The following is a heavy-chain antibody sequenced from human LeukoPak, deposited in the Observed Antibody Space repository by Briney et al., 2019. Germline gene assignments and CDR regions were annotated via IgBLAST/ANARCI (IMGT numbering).Heavy chain of an antibody. CDR3: ARSDIAVAGKGYFDY. V-gene: IGHV1-18*01. J-gene: IGHJ4*02. CDR2: ISAYNGNT. Sequence: ASVKVSCTASGYTFTSYGISWVRQAPGQGLEWVGWISAYNGNTNYAQKLQGRVTMTTDTSTSTAYMELRSLRSDDTAVYYCARSDIAVAGKGYFDYWGQGTLVTVSS. D-gene: IGHD6-19*01. CDR1: GYTFTSYG.